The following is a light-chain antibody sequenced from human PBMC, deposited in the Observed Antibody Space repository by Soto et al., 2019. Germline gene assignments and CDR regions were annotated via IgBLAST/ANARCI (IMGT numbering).Light chain of an antibody. CDR2: DAS. Sequence: DIQMTQSPSTLSASVGDRVTITCRASQSISAKLAWYQRKPGKAPDLLIYDASSLESGVPSRFCGSGFGTQFTLTVSSLQPDDFATYYCQEYSSYPWTFGQGTKVEI. J-gene: IGKJ1*01. CDR3: QEYSSYPWT. V-gene: IGKV1-5*01. CDR1: QSISAK.